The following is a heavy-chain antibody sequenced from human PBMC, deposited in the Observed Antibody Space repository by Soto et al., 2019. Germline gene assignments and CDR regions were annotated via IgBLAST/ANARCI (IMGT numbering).Heavy chain of an antibody. J-gene: IGHJ5*02. CDR2: ISYDGSNK. V-gene: IGHV3-30-3*01. CDR3: ARDKGFGEVNWFDP. D-gene: IGHD3-10*01. CDR1: GFTFSTYD. Sequence: GGSLRLSCAASGFTFSTYDMHWVRQAPGKGLEWVAVISYDGSNKYGADSVKGRFTISRDNPKNTLYLHMNSLRIEDTAVYYCARDKGFGEVNWFDPWGQGTLVTVSS.